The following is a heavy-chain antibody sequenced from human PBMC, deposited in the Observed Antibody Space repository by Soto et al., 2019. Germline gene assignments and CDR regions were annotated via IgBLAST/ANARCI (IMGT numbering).Heavy chain of an antibody. J-gene: IGHJ4*02. CDR1: GFTFSSYG. D-gene: IGHD2-2*01. CDR2: IWYDGSNK. CDR3: AREDSTTSRIGY. Sequence: QVQLVESGGGVVQSGRSLRLSCAASGFTFSSYGMHWVRQAPGKGLEWVALIWYDGSNKHYADSVKGRFTISKDNSKNTLYLQMNSLRGEDTAVYYCAREDSTTSRIGYWGQGTLVTVSS. V-gene: IGHV3-33*01.